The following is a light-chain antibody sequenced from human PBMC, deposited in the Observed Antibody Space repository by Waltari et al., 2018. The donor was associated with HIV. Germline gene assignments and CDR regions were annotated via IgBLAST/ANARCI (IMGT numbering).Light chain of an antibody. CDR2: NVS. Sequence: DVVMTQSPLSLSVTLGQPASISCRSSQSLVHTDGNTYLNWFRQRPGQSPRRLIYNVSNRDSGVPDRFSGSGSGTDFTLEINRVEAEDVGVYYCMQGTHRPPGYTFGQGTKLEIK. V-gene: IGKV2-30*02. CDR1: QSLVHTDGNTY. J-gene: IGKJ2*01. CDR3: MQGTHRPPGYT.